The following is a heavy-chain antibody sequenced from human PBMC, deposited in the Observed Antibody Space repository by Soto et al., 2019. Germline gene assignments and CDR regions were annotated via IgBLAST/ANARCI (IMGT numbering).Heavy chain of an antibody. Sequence: VHLLESGGALVQPGGSLRLSCAASGFSFSSYAMSWVRQAPGKGLDWVSAISGSGTKTHYADSVKGRFTISRDNSKNTLYLQMNSLRAEDTAVYYCAKDHPVIEVVKVFEYWGRGALVTVSS. CDR1: GFSFSSYA. J-gene: IGHJ4*02. D-gene: IGHD3-22*01. CDR2: ISGSGTKT. CDR3: AKDHPVIEVVKVFEY. V-gene: IGHV3-23*01.